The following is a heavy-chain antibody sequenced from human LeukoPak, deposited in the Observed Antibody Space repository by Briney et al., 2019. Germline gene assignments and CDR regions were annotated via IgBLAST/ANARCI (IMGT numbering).Heavy chain of an antibody. CDR1: GGSIGTNY. D-gene: IGHD6-19*01. CDR3: AKYGNSGWVIDN. Sequence: SETLSLTCTVSGGSIGTNYWTWIRQPPGKGLEYIGYIYYTGGTNYNPSLKSRVTTSVDTSKNQFSLKLSSVTAADTAVYFCAKYGNSGWVIDNWGQGTLVTVSS. J-gene: IGHJ4*02. V-gene: IGHV4-59*08. CDR2: IYYTGGT.